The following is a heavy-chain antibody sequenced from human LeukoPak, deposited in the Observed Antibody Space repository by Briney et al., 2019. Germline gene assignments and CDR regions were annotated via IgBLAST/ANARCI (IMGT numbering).Heavy chain of an antibody. V-gene: IGHV1-18*01. CDR3: ARGRDWNYAFDY. CDR1: GDTFTSYG. CDR2: ISTYNGNT. D-gene: IGHD1-7*01. Sequence: ASVKVSCKASGDTFTSYGITWVRQAPGQGLEWMGWISTYNGNTNYAQKLQGRVTMTTDTSTSTAYTELRSLKSDDTAVYYCARGRDWNYAFDYWGQGTLVTVSS. J-gene: IGHJ4*02.